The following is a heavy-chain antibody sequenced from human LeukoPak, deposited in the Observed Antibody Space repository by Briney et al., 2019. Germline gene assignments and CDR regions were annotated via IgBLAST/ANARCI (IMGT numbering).Heavy chain of an antibody. Sequence: ASVKVSCKASGGTFSSYAISWVRQAPGQGLEWMGGIIPIFGTANCAQKFQGRVTITADESTSTAYMELSSLRSEDTAVYYCAREAPPRSSSGFYFDYWGQGTLVTVSS. D-gene: IGHD6-6*01. CDR1: GGTFSSYA. J-gene: IGHJ4*02. CDR2: IIPIFGTA. V-gene: IGHV1-69*13. CDR3: AREAPPRSSSGFYFDY.